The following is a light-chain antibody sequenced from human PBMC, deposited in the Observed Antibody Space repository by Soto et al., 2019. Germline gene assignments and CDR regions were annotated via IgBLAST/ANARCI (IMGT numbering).Light chain of an antibody. Sequence: QSALTQPASVSGSPGQSITISCSGTSSDIGAYDHVAWFQQFPGKTPKLVIYSVSNRPSGVSYRVSGSKSGNTASLPISGLQADDEADYYCISYTVSRSYVFGPGTKVTVL. J-gene: IGLJ1*01. CDR2: SVS. CDR1: SSDIGAYDH. V-gene: IGLV2-14*01. CDR3: ISYTVSRSYV.